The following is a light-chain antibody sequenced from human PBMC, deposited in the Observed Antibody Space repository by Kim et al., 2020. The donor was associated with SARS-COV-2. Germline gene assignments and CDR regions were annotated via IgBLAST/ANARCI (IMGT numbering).Light chain of an antibody. Sequence: ASLGDRDTTTCRESQDIRNDLGWYQQIPGRAPKRLIYGASSLQSGVPSRFSGSGSGTEFTLTSSRVRPEDFATYFCLQHSTYPVPFGQGPRLEIK. CDR1: QDIRND. CDR3: LQHSTYPVP. V-gene: IGKV1-17*01. CDR2: GAS. J-gene: IGKJ5*01.